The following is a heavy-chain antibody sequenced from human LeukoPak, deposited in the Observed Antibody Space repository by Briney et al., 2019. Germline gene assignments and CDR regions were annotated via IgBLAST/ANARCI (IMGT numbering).Heavy chain of an antibody. V-gene: IGHV3-30*09. CDR2: ISYDGRSK. J-gene: IGHJ4*02. D-gene: IGHD6-13*01. CDR1: EFTFSVYT. CDR3: ASHIAAAGFPSDY. Sequence: PGGSLRLSCAASEFTFSVYTMHWVRQSPGKGLEWVSVISYDGRSKYYADSVKGRFAISRDNSKSRLFLQMNNLTDEDTAIYYCASHIAAAGFPSDYWGQGTLVIVSS.